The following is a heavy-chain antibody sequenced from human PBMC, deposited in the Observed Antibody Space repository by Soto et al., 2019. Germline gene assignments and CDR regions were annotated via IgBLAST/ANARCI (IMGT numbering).Heavy chain of an antibody. CDR3: ARGRCSSTSCYTRWFDP. CDR2: IYPGDSDT. CDR1: GYSFTSYW. V-gene: IGHV5-51*01. Sequence: EYLKISCKGSGYSFTSYWIGWVRQMPGKGLEWMGIIYPGDSDTRYSPSFQGQVTISADKSISTAYLQWSSLKASDTAMYYCARGRCSSTSCYTRWFDPWGQGTLLTVSS. D-gene: IGHD2-2*02. J-gene: IGHJ5*02.